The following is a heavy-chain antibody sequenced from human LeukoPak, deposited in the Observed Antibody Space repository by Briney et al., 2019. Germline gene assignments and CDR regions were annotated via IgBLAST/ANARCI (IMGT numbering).Heavy chain of an antibody. V-gene: IGHV3-23*01. D-gene: IGHD6-6*01. J-gene: IGHJ4*02. CDR1: GFTFSSYA. CDR3: AKDRLQLVQYYFDY. Sequence: GRSLRLSCAASGFTFSSYAMSWVRQAPGKGLEWVSAISGSGGSTYYADSVKGRFTISRDNSKNTLYLQMNSLRAEDTAVYYSAKDRLQLVQYYFDYWGQGTLVTVSS. CDR2: ISGSGGST.